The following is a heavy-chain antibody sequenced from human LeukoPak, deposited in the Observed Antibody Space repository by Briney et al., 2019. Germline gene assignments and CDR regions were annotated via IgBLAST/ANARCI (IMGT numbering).Heavy chain of an antibody. V-gene: IGHV3-20*04. CDR2: LNWSGGNT. Sequence: PGGSLRLSCAASGFTFDDFGMSWVRQVPGKGLEWVSGLNWSGGNTGYADSVKGRFTISRDNAKNSLYLQMNSLRAEDTALYYCARDRGYSASWYSRSGYFDFWGRGTLVTVSS. CDR3: ARDRGYSASWYSRSGYFDF. CDR1: GFTFDDFG. J-gene: IGHJ2*01. D-gene: IGHD6-13*01.